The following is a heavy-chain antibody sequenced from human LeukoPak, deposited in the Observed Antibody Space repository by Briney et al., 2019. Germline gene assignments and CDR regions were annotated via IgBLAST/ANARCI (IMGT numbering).Heavy chain of an antibody. V-gene: IGHV3-23*01. CDR3: AKDGPQVSAMDV. CDR1: GFTFSSYA. CDR2: ISGSGGST. D-gene: IGHD3-16*02. J-gene: IGHJ6*02. Sequence: GASLRLSCAASGFTFSSYAMSWVRQAPGKGLEWVSAISGSGGSTYYADFVKGRFTISRDNSKNTLYLQMNSLRAEDTAVYYCAKDGPQVSAMDVWGQGTTVTVSS.